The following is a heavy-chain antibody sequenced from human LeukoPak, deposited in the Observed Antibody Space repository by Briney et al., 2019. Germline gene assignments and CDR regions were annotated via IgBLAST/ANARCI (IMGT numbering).Heavy chain of an antibody. D-gene: IGHD2-21*02. CDR1: GFIFSSYS. CDR2: ISSSTSTI. V-gene: IGHV3-48*02. CDR3: AHLVVTAIPSDAFDI. Sequence: GGSLRLSCAASGFIFSSYSMNWVRQAPGKGLEWVSYISSSTSTIYYADSVKGRFTIPRDNAKNSLYLQMNSLRDEDTAVYFCAHLVVTAIPSDAFDIWGQGTMVTVSS. J-gene: IGHJ3*02.